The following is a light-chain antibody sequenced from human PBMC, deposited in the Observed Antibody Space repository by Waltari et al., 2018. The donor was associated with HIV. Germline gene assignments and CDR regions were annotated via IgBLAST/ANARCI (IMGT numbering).Light chain of an antibody. CDR1: QSIGSS. V-gene: IGKV6-21*01. Sequence: EMLLPQLPAFQSVTPKEKVTITCRASQSIGSSLHWYQQKPDQSPKLLIKYASQSFSGVPSRFSGSGSGTDFTLTINSLEAEDAATYYCHQSSSFPYTFGQGTKLEIK. J-gene: IGKJ2*01. CDR3: HQSSSFPYT. CDR2: YAS.